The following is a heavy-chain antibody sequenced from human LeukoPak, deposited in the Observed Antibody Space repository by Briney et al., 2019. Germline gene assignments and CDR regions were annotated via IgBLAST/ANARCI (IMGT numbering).Heavy chain of an antibody. Sequence: SETLSLTCTVSGGSISSSSYYWGWIRQPPGKGLEWIGSIYYSGSTYYNPSLKSRVTISVDTSKNQFSLKLSSVTAADTAVYYCAREKLAVAGTSLNAFDIWGQGTMVTVSS. CDR2: IYYSGST. CDR3: AREKLAVAGTSLNAFDI. V-gene: IGHV4-39*07. J-gene: IGHJ3*02. CDR1: GGSISSSSYY. D-gene: IGHD6-19*01.